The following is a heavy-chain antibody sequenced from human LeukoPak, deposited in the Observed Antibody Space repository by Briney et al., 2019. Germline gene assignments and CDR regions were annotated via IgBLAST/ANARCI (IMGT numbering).Heavy chain of an antibody. Sequence: GGSLRLSCAASGFTFDDYAMHWVRQAPGKGLERVSLISGDGGSTYYADSVKGRFTISRDNSKNSLYLQMNSLRTEDTALYYCAKDWQYYYDSSGYLQHWGQGTLVTVSS. CDR1: GFTFDDYA. D-gene: IGHD3-22*01. V-gene: IGHV3-43*02. CDR3: AKDWQYYYDSSGYLQH. CDR2: ISGDGGST. J-gene: IGHJ1*01.